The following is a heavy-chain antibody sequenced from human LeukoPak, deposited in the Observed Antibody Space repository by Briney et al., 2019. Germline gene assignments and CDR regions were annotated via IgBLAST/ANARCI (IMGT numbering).Heavy chain of an antibody. CDR3: ARGTRGVVVPAAGPYYFDY. CDR2: INHSGST. D-gene: IGHD2-2*01. Sequence: PSETLSLTCAVYGGSFSGYYWSWIRQPPGKGLEWIGEINHSGSTNYNPSLKSRVTISVDTSKNQFSLKLSAVTAADTAVYYCARGTRGVVVPAAGPYYFDYWGQGTLVTVSS. V-gene: IGHV4-34*01. J-gene: IGHJ4*02. CDR1: GGSFSGYY.